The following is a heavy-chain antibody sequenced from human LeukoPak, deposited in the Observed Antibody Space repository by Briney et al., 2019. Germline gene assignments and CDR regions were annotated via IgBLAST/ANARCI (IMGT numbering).Heavy chain of an antibody. J-gene: IGHJ4*02. CDR1: GFTFDDYG. Sequence: GGSLRLSCAASGFTFDDYGMSWVRQAPGKGLEWVSGINWNGGSTVYADSVKGRFTISRDNAKNSLYLQMNSLRAEDTALYYCAKDGTNPPDIVVVPAAMGYCYFDYWGQGTLVTVSS. D-gene: IGHD2-2*01. CDR2: INWNGGST. V-gene: IGHV3-20*04. CDR3: AKDGTNPPDIVVVPAAMGYCYFDY.